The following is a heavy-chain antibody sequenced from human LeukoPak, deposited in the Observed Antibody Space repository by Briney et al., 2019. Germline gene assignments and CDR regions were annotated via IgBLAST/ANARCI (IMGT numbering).Heavy chain of an antibody. CDR3: AINGGGDSGYGNFDY. V-gene: IGHV3-9*01. CDR1: GFTFDDYA. CDR2: INWNSDSI. J-gene: IGHJ4*02. Sequence: GRSLRLSCAVSGFTFDDYAMHWVRQVPAKGLEWVSGINWNSDSIGYADSVKGRFTTSRDNAKNSLYLQMNSLRAEDTAFYYCAINGGGDSGYGNFDYWGQGTLVTVSS. D-gene: IGHD5-12*01.